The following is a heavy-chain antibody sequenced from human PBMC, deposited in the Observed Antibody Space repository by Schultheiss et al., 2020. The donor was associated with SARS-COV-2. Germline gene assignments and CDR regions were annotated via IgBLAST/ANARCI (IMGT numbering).Heavy chain of an antibody. CDR1: GGSISSYY. CDR3: ARGPYYDFWSGYSVYYYYGMDV. CDR2: IYYSGST. J-gene: IGHJ6*02. V-gene: IGHV4-59*01. Sequence: SETLSLTCTVSGGSISSYYWSWIRQPPGKGLEWIGYIYYSGSTNYNPSLKSRVTISVDTSKNQFSLELASVTAADTAVYYCARGPYYDFWSGYSVYYYYGMDVWGQGTTVTVSS. D-gene: IGHD3-3*01.